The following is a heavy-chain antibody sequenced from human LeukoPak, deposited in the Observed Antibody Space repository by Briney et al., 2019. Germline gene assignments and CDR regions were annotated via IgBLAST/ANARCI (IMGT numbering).Heavy chain of an antibody. CDR2: IYYSGVT. J-gene: IGHJ6*03. Sequence: SETLSLTCTVSGGSISRYYWSWIRQPPGKGLEWIGYIYYSGVTNYNPSLKSRVTISVDMSKNQFSLKLTSVSAADTGVYYCARDSPPNVWGKGXTVAV. CDR1: GGSISRYY. CDR3: ARDSPPNV. V-gene: IGHV4-59*01.